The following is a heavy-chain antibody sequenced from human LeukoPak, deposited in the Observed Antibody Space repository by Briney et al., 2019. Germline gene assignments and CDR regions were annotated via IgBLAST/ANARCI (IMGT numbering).Heavy chain of an antibody. CDR1: GGTFSSYA. CDR3: AREVRGQLVRDYFDY. D-gene: IGHD6-6*01. CDR2: IIPIFGTA. V-gene: IGHV1-69*13. Sequence: SVKVSCKASGGTFSSYAISWVRQAPGQGLEWMGGIIPIFGTANYAQKYQGRVTITADESTSTAYMELSSLRSEDTAVYYCAREVRGQLVRDYFDYWGQGTLVTVSS. J-gene: IGHJ4*02.